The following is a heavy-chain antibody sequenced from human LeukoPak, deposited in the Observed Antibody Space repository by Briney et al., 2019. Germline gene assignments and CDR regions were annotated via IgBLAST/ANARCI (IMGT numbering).Heavy chain of an antibody. D-gene: IGHD2-15*01. CDR3: ARRGTTYCTVDSCHPNWFDP. CDR1: GFTFSDYY. Sequence: KAGGSLRLSCAASGFTFSDYYMTWIRQAPGRGLEWISYINGSSSDTKYADSVKGRFTISRDNAKNSLYLLMNSLRAEDTAVYYRARRGTTYCTVDSCHPNWFDPWGQGTLVTVSS. V-gene: IGHV3-11*03. J-gene: IGHJ5*02. CDR2: INGSSSDT.